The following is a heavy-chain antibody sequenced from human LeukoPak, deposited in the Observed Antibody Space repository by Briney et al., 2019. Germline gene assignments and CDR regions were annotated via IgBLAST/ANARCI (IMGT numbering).Heavy chain of an antibody. CDR1: GGTFSSYA. V-gene: IGHV1-69*01. CDR3: AGYGSGSYSGYWYFDL. D-gene: IGHD3-10*01. J-gene: IGHJ2*01. CDR2: IIPIFGTA. Sequence: SVKVSCKASGGTFSSYAISWVRQAPGQGLEWMGGIIPIFGTANYAQKFQGRVTITADESTSTAYMGLSSLRSEDTAVYYCAGYGSGSYSGYWYFDLWGRGTLVTVSS.